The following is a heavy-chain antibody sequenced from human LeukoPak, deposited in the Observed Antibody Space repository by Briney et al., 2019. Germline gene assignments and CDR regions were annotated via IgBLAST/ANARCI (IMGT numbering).Heavy chain of an antibody. J-gene: IGHJ3*02. Sequence: GGSLRLSCAASGFTFSSYAMHWVRQAPGKGLEWVSFIRYDGSNKYYADSVKGRFTISRDNSKNTLYLQMNSLRAEDTAVYYCAKVRILYSSLGAFDIWGQGTMVTVSS. CDR2: IRYDGSNK. V-gene: IGHV3-30*02. D-gene: IGHD2-8*01. CDR3: AKVRILYSSLGAFDI. CDR1: GFTFSSYA.